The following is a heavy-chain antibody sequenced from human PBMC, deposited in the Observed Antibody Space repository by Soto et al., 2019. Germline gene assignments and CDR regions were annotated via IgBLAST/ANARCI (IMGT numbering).Heavy chain of an antibody. CDR1: GYTFTSYD. CDR3: GGAGDSSGYYYVNGVFDI. CDR2: MNPNSGNT. D-gene: IGHD3-22*01. V-gene: IGHV1-8*01. J-gene: IGHJ3*02. Sequence: ASVKVSCKASGYTFTSYDINWVRQATGQGLEWMGWMNPNSGNTGYAQKFQGRVTMTRNTSISTAYMELSSLRSEDTAVYYCGGAGDSSGYYYVNGVFDIWGQGKMVTVSS.